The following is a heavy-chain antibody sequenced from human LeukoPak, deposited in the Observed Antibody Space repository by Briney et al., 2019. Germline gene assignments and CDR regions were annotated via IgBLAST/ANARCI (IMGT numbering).Heavy chain of an antibody. CDR1: GGSISTYY. D-gene: IGHD4-23*01. CDR3: ARDLVTGGNSLGNFQH. J-gene: IGHJ1*01. Sequence: LSETLSLTYAVSGGSISTYYWSWIRQPPGKGLEWIGYIYYSGSTNYSPSLKSRVTISVDTSKNQFSLKLSSVTAADTAVYYCARDLVTGGNSLGNFQHWGQGTLVTVSS. CDR2: IYYSGST. V-gene: IGHV4-59*01.